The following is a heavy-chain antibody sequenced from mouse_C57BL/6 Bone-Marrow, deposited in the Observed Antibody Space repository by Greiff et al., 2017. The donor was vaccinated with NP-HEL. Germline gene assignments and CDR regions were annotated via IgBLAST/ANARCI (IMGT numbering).Heavy chain of an antibody. Sequence: VQLQQPGAELVKPGASVKLSCKASGYTFTSYWMHWVKQRPGQGLEWIGMIHPNSGSTNYNEKFKSKATLTVDKSSSTAYMQLSSLTSEDSAVYYCARRAYDYDGFAYWGQGTLVTVSA. CDR3: ARRAYDYDGFAY. CDR1: GYTFTSYW. J-gene: IGHJ3*01. V-gene: IGHV1-64*01. CDR2: IHPNSGST. D-gene: IGHD2-4*01.